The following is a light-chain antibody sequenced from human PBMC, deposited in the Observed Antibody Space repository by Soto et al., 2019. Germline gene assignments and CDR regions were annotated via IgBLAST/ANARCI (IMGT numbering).Light chain of an antibody. CDR1: QDIRSY. CDR3: LQDYNYPLT. Sequence: AIQMTQSPSSLSASVGDRVTITSRASQDIRSYLGWYQQEPGKAPKLLIYAASSLQSGVPSRFSGSGSGTDFTLTINSLQPEDFATYYCLQDYNYPLTLGGGTKVEI. CDR2: AAS. V-gene: IGKV1-6*01. J-gene: IGKJ4*01.